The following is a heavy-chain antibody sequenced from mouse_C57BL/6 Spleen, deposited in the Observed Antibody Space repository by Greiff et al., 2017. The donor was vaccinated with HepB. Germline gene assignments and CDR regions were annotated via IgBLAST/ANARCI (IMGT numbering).Heavy chain of an antibody. Sequence: EVQLQQSGPELVKPGASVKISCKASGYTFTDYYMNWVKQSHGKSLEWIGDINPNNGGTSYNQKFKGKATLTVDKSSSTAYMELRSLTSEDSAVYYCARMAYGSRWYFDYWGQGTTLTVSS. D-gene: IGHD1-1*01. J-gene: IGHJ2*01. CDR3: ARMAYGSRWYFDY. CDR2: INPNNGGT. CDR1: GYTFTDYY. V-gene: IGHV1-26*01.